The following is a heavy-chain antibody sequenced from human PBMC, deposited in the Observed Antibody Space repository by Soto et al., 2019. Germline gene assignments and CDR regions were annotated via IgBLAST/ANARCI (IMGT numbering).Heavy chain of an antibody. CDR2: ISGSGGST. D-gene: IGHD2-2*01. J-gene: IGHJ6*02. CDR3: AKDKSSSTTIRYGMDV. V-gene: IGHV3-23*01. CDR1: GFTFSIYA. Sequence: EGSLRLSCAASGFTFSIYAMSWVRQAPGKGLEWVSAISGSGGSTYYADSVKGRFTISRDHSKNTIYLQMNSLRAEDTAVYYCAKDKSSSTTIRYGMDVWGQGSPGPRLL.